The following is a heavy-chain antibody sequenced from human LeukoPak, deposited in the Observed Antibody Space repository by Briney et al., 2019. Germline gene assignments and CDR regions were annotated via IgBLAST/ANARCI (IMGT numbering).Heavy chain of an antibody. D-gene: IGHD3-16*01. J-gene: IGHJ5*02. CDR2: VYTSGST. CDR1: GGSITNYY. V-gene: IGHV4-4*07. Sequence: SETLSLTCTVSGGSITNYYWSWIRQPAGKGLEWIGRVYTSGSTNYNPSLKSRVTMSIDTSKNQFSLNLSSVTAADTAVYYCAKSPSGRGGYNWFDPWGQGTLVTVSS. CDR3: AKSPSGRGGYNWFDP.